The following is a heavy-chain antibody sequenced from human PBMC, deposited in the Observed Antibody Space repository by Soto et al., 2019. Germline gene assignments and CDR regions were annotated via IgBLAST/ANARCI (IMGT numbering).Heavy chain of an antibody. CDR2: IWYDGSNK. V-gene: IGHV3-33*01. J-gene: IGHJ5*02. CDR1: GFTFSSYG. Sequence: QVQLVESGGGVVQPGRSLRLSCAASGFTFSSYGMHWVRQAPGKGLEWVAVIWYDGSNKYYADSVKGRFTISRDNSKNTLYLQMNSLRAEDTAVYYCARESCSSGWYTGWFDPWGQGTLVTVSS. D-gene: IGHD6-19*01. CDR3: ARESCSSGWYTGWFDP.